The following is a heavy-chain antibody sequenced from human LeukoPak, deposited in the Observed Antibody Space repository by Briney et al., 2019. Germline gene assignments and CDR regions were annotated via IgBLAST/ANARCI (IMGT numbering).Heavy chain of an antibody. CDR1: GFTFSSYA. D-gene: IGHD3-22*01. V-gene: IGHV3-23*01. CDR3: AKDERYYDSSGYYPNGNFQH. CDR2: ISGSGGST. Sequence: GGSLRLSCAASGFTFSSYAMSWVRQAPGKGLEWVSAISGSGGSTYYADSVKGRFTISRDNSKNTPYLQINSLRAEDTAVYYCAKDERYYDSSGYYPNGNFQHWGQGTLVTVSS. J-gene: IGHJ1*01.